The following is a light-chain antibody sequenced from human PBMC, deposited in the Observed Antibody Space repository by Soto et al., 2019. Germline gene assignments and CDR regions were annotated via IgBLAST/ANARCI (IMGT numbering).Light chain of an antibody. J-gene: IGKJ2*02. V-gene: IGKV3-20*01. CDR3: QQYGSSPCT. Sequence: EIVLTQSPGTLSLSPGERATLSCRASQTVSSNYLAWYRQKPGRAPRLLIYGASSRATGIPDRVSGSGSGTDFTLTISRLEPEDFAVYYCQQYGSSPCTFGQGTKLEIK. CDR2: GAS. CDR1: QTVSSNY.